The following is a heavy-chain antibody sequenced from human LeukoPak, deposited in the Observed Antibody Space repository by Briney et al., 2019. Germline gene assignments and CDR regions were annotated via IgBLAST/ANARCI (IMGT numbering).Heavy chain of an antibody. V-gene: IGHV3-23*01. Sequence: GGSLRLSCAASGFTFSNYEMNWVRQAPGKGLEWVSAISGSGGSTYYADSVRGRFTISRDNSKNTLYLQMNSLRAEDTAIYYCAKDHRYYDSSGYYGLDYWGQGTLVTVSS. CDR2: ISGSGGST. D-gene: IGHD3-22*01. CDR1: GFTFSNYE. CDR3: AKDHRYYDSSGYYGLDY. J-gene: IGHJ4*02.